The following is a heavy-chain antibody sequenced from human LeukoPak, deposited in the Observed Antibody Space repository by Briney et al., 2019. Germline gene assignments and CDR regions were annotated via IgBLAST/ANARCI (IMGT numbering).Heavy chain of an antibody. CDR1: GYSFTSYW. J-gene: IGHJ4*02. Sequence: GESLKISCKGSGYSFTSYWIGWVRQMPGKGLEWMGIIYPGDSDTRYSPSFQGQVTISADKSISTAYLQWSSLKASDTAMYYCARARPPIEYSIGLLDYWGQGTLVTVSS. V-gene: IGHV5-51*01. CDR3: ARARPPIEYSIGLLDY. D-gene: IGHD6-6*01. CDR2: IYPGDSDT.